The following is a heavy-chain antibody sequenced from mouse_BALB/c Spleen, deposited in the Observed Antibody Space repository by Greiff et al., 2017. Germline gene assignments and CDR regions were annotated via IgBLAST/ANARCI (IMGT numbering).Heavy chain of an antibody. CDR1: GFSLTDYG. D-gene: IGHD4-1*01. V-gene: IGHV2-6-5*01. CDR2: IWGGGST. CDR3: AKLTGTWGDYYFDY. Sequence: VQLQESGPGLVAPSQSLSITCTVSGFSLTDYGVSWIRQPPGKGLEWLGVIWGGGSTYYNSALKSRLSISKDNSKSQVFLKMNSLQTDDTAMYYCAKLTGTWGDYYFDYWGQGTTLTVSS. J-gene: IGHJ2*01.